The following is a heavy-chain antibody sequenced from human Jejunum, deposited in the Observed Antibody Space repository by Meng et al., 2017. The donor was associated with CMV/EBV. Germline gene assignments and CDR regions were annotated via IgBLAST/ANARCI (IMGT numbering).Heavy chain of an antibody. D-gene: IGHD2-2*02. CDR3: ARDRRRYCSSTTCYSAFDI. V-gene: IGHV3-30-3*01. CDR2: IAYDGSKE. CDR1: FA. Sequence: FALHWVGQAAGKGLEWVAGIAYDGSKEYYVDSVTGRFTISRDSSKNTLYLQMNSLRAEDTAVYYCARDRRRYCSSTTCYSAFDIWGQGTMVTVSS. J-gene: IGHJ3*02.